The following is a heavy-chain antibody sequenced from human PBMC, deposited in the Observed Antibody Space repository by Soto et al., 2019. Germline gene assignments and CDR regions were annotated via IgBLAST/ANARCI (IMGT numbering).Heavy chain of an antibody. CDR2: INQSGST. CDR1: GGSFSGYY. V-gene: IGHV4-34*01. CDR3: ARTYSSSWSPFDY. Sequence: QVQLQQWGAGLLKPSETLSLTCAVYGGSFSGYYWSWIRPPPGKGLEWIGEINQSGSTNYNPSLKSRVTISVDTSKNQFSLKLSSVTAADTAVYYCARTYSSSWSPFDYWGQGTLVTVSS. J-gene: IGHJ4*02. D-gene: IGHD6-13*01.